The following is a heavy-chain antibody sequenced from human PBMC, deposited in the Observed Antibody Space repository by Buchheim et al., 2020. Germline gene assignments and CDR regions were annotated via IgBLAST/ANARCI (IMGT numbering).Heavy chain of an antibody. CDR2: IWYDGSNK. CDR1: GFTFSSYG. Sequence: QVQLVESGGGVVQPGRSLRLSCAASGFTFSSYGMHWVRQAPGKGLECVAVIWYDGSNKYYADSVKGRFTLSRDNSKNTLYLQMNSLRAEDTAVYYCARDMVDCSSTSCRKPYYYYYGMDVWGQGNT. D-gene: IGHD2-2*01. V-gene: IGHV3-33*01. J-gene: IGHJ6*02. CDR3: ARDMVDCSSTSCRKPYYYYYGMDV.